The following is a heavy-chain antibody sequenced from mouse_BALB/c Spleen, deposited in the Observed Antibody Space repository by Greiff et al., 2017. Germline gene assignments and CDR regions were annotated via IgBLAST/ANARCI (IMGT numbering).Heavy chain of an antibody. D-gene: IGHD2-1*01. CDR3: ARTKDGNSFAY. V-gene: IGHV1-82*01. J-gene: IGHJ3*01. Sequence: QVQLQQSGPELVKPGASVKISCKASGYAFSSSWMNWVKQRPGQGLEWIGRIYPGDGDTNYNGKFKGKATLTADKSSSTAYMQLSRLTSVDSAVYFCARTKDGNSFAYWGQGTLVTVSA. CDR1: GYAFSSSW. CDR2: IYPGDGDT.